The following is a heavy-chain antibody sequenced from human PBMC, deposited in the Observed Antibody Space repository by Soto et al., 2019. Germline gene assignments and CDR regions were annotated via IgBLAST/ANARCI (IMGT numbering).Heavy chain of an antibody. J-gene: IGHJ5*02. CDR2: IIPIFGTA. CDR3: AGDGLVGGRPYNWFDP. Sequence: QVQLVQSGAEVKKPGSSVKVSCKASGGTFSSYAISWVRQAPGQGLEWMGGIIPIFGTANYAQMFQGRVTITADESTSTAYMELSSLRSEDTAVYYCAGDGLVGGRPYNWFDPWGQGTLVTVSS. V-gene: IGHV1-69*01. CDR1: GGTFSSYA. D-gene: IGHD1-26*01.